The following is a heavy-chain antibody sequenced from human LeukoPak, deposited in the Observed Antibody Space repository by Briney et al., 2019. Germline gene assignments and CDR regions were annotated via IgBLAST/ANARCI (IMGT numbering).Heavy chain of an antibody. V-gene: IGHV3-9*03. J-gene: IGHJ6*03. CDR3: AKDVSRMSYYYMDV. CDR1: GYPLHHYD. CDR2: HRWLSGSI. D-gene: IGHD2-15*01. Sequence: SLRLPRASSGYPLHHYDQHWAPQAWTKALEEVRDHRWLSGSIGYADSVKGRFTISRDNAKNSLYLQMNSLRAEDMALYYCAKDVSRMSYYYMDVWGKGTTVTVSS.